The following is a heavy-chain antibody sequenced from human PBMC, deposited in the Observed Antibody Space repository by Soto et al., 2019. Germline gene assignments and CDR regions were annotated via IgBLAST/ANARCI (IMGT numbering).Heavy chain of an antibody. V-gene: IGHV3-23*01. CDR3: AKEVEAQEYYDSSGYYYFDD. Sequence: GGSLRLSCAASGFTFSSYAMSWVRQAPGKGLEWVSAISGSGGSTYYADSVKGRFTISRDNSKNTLYLQMNSLRAEDTAVYYCAKEVEAQEYYDSSGYYYFDDWGQGTLVTVAS. J-gene: IGHJ4*02. CDR1: GFTFSSYA. D-gene: IGHD3-22*01. CDR2: ISGSGGST.